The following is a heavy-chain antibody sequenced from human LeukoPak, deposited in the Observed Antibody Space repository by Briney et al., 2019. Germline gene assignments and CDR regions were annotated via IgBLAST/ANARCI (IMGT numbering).Heavy chain of an antibody. J-gene: IGHJ6*02. D-gene: IGHD6-13*01. CDR2: ISSSGSTI. V-gene: IGHV3-48*03. Sequence: GGSLRLSCAASGFTFSSYEMNWVRQAPGKGLEWVSYISSSGSTIYYADSVKGRFTISRDNAKNSLYLQMNSLRAEDTAVYYCARDGQAAVHYYYYYGMDVWGQGTMVTVSS. CDR3: ARDGQAAVHYYYYYGMDV. CDR1: GFTFSSYE.